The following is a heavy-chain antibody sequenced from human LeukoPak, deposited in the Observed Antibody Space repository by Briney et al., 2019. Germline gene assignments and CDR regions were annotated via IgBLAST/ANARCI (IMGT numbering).Heavy chain of an antibody. CDR2: IYTSGST. Sequence: PSQTLSLTCSVPGGSISSGSYYWSWIRQPAGKGLEWIGRIYTSGSTSYSPPLKSRVTISLDTSKNQFSLKLTSVTAADTAVYSCARGRDGYYFDYWGQGTLVTVSS. CDR3: ARGRDGYYFDY. CDR1: GGSISSGSYY. D-gene: IGHD5-24*01. V-gene: IGHV4-61*02. J-gene: IGHJ4*02.